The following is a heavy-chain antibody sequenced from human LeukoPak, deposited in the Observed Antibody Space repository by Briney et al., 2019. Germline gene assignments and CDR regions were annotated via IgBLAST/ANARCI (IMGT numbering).Heavy chain of an antibody. D-gene: IGHD3-22*01. J-gene: IGHJ4*02. CDR1: GFTFSGYG. CDR3: ATEEAPFRNYDSSGYYGLDY. V-gene: IGHV3-30*03. Sequence: GGSLRPSCAASGFTFSGYGMHWVRQAPGKGLEWVAVISYDGSNKYYADSVKGRFTISRDNSKNTLYLQMNSLRAEDTAVYYCATEEAPFRNYDSSGYYGLDYWGQGTLVTVSS. CDR2: ISYDGSNK.